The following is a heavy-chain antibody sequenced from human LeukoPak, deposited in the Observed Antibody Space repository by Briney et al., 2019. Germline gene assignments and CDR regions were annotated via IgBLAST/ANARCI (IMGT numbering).Heavy chain of an antibody. Sequence: GGSLRLSCEASGFIFSSYTMNWIRQAPGKGLEWVASINSGSTNPYYADSVKGRFTISRDDAKKSLYLQMTSLRVEDTSVCYCARDFLAAGDYWGQGTLVTVSS. V-gene: IGHV3-21*01. CDR3: ARDFLAAGDY. CDR1: GFIFSSYT. D-gene: IGHD6-13*01. CDR2: INSGSTNP. J-gene: IGHJ4*02.